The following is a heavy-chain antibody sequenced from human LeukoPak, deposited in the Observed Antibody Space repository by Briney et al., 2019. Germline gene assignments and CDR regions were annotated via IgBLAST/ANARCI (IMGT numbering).Heavy chain of an antibody. CDR2: IGATGAGT. D-gene: IGHD5-18*01. J-gene: IGHJ5*02. CDR3: ANRVGYSYGA. Sequence: TGGSLRLSCAASAFTFSSHVMSWVRQAPGKGLEWVSAIGATGAGTYYADSVKGRFTISRDNSKNTLYLQMNSLRAEDTAVYYCANRVGYSYGAWGQGTLVTVSS. V-gene: IGHV3-23*01. CDR1: AFTFSSHV.